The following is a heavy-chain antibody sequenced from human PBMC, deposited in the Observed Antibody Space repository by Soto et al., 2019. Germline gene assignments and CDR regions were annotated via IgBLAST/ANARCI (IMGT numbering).Heavy chain of an antibody. V-gene: IGHV4-59*08. CDR1: GGSISSYY. J-gene: IGHJ6*03. Sequence: SETLSLTCTVSGGSISSYYWSWIRQPPGKGLEWIGYIYYSGSTNYNPSLKSRVTISVDTSKNQFSLKLSSVTAADTAVYYCARVSYYDFWSGYPTYYYYYYMDVWGKGTTVTVSS. CDR2: IYYSGST. D-gene: IGHD3-3*01. CDR3: ARVSYYDFWSGYPTYYYYYYMDV.